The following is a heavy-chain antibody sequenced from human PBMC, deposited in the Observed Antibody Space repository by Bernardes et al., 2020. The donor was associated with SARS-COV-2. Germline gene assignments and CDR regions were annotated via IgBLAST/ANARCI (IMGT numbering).Heavy chain of an antibody. CDR3: ARDPRVGATDFFDY. V-gene: IGHV3-48*04. Sequence: GGSLRLSCAASGFTFSSYAMNWVRQAPGKGLEWVSYISSSSSPIYYADSVKGRFTISRDNTKNSLYLQMSSLRVEDTGVYYCARDPRVGATDFFDYWGQGTLVTVSS. D-gene: IGHD1-26*01. CDR1: GFTFSSYA. J-gene: IGHJ4*02. CDR2: ISSSSSPI.